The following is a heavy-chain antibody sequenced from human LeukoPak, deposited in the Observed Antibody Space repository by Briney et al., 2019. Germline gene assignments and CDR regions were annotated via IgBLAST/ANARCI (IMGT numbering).Heavy chain of an antibody. J-gene: IGHJ4*02. V-gene: IGHV4-39*01. CDR1: GGSISSDKYC. CDR2: IYYSGTS. CDR3: ARHVSANTGYFDY. D-gene: IGHD2-8*01. Sequence: SETLSLTCTVSGGSISSDKYCWGWIRQSPGKGLEWIGSIYYSGTSYYNPSLESRVGIFVDTSRDQFSLDLYSVTAADTALYYCARHVSANTGYFDYCGQGTLVTVSS.